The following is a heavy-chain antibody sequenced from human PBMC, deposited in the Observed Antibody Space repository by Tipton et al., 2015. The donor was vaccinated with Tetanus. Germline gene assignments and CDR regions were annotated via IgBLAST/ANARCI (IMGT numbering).Heavy chain of an antibody. CDR1: GYTFTSYG. CDR3: ARERLRGGSWTKENDAFDI. Sequence: QVQLVQSGAEVKKPGASVKVSCKASGYTFTSYGISWVRQAPGQGLEWMGWISAYNGNTNYAQKLQGRVTMTTDTSTSTAYMELRSLRSDDTAVYYCARERLRGGSWTKENDAFDIWGQGTMVTVSS. V-gene: IGHV1-18*01. D-gene: IGHD3-10*01. J-gene: IGHJ3*02. CDR2: ISAYNGNT.